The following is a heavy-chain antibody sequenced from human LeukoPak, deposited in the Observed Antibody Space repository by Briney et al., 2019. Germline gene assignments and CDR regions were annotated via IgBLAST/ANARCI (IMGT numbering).Heavy chain of an antibody. Sequence: SVKVSCKASGGTFSSYAISWVRQAPGQGLEWMGRIIPILGIANYAQKFQGRVTITADKSTSTAYMELSSLRSEDTAVYYCARAKKRSGYYYYYGMDVWGQGTTATVSS. V-gene: IGHV1-69*04. J-gene: IGHJ6*02. CDR3: ARAKKRSGYYYYYGMDV. CDR2: IIPILGIA. D-gene: IGHD3-16*01. CDR1: GGTFSSYA.